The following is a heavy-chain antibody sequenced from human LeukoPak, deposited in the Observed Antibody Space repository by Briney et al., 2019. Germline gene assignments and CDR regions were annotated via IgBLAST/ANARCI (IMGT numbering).Heavy chain of an antibody. Sequence: PGGSLRLSCTLSEFPFNIYAMIWLRQSPGMRRELFSTLSRSVCSSYYADSVRGLFTISRDNSKNTLFLQMNNVRAEDTAVYYCAKDPHVGTSGYYQYYFDYWGQGTLVTVSS. CDR2: LSRSVCSS. CDR1: EFPFNIYA. D-gene: IGHD3-3*01. V-gene: IGHV3-23*01. J-gene: IGHJ4*02. CDR3: AKDPHVGTSGYYQYYFDY.